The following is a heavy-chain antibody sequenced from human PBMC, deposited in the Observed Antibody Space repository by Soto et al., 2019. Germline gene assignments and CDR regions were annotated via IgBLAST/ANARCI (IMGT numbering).Heavy chain of an antibody. CDR3: DRHYXGRRYKRFYI. V-gene: IGHV1-18*01. D-gene: IGHD1-1*01. J-gene: IGHJ3*02. CDR2: ISAYNGNT. Sequence: ASVQGTCTASCYPFTTCGIIWGLQAPGHVLAWIVWISAYNGNTIYAQKFHGIFTITTETSTSRSYMELRSLRSDDTAVYYCDRHYXGRRYKRFYI. CDR1: CYPFTTCG.